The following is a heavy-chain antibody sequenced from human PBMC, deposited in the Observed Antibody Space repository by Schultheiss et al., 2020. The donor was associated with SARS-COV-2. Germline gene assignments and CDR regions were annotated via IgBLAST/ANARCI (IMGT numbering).Heavy chain of an antibody. D-gene: IGHD4-23*01. CDR1: GFTFSDYY. Sequence: GGSLRLSCAASGFTFSDYYMSWIRQAPGKGLEWVSYISSSGSTIYYADSVKGLFTISRDNAKNSLYLQMNSLRAEDTAVYYCAKTMGVVTPDYYYYGMDVWGQGTTVTVSS. CDR3: AKTMGVVTPDYYYYGMDV. CDR2: ISSSGSTI. J-gene: IGHJ6*02. V-gene: IGHV3-11*01.